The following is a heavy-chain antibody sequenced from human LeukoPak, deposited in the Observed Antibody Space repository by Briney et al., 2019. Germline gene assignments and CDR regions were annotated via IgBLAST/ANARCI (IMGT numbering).Heavy chain of an antibody. Sequence: ASVKVSCKASGYTFTSYDINWVRQATGQGLEWMGWMNPNSGNTGYAQKFQGRVTMTRNTSISTAYMELSSLRSEDTAVYYCARSRGDNWNDEYYFDYWGQGTLVTVSS. J-gene: IGHJ4*02. V-gene: IGHV1-8*01. D-gene: IGHD1-20*01. CDR3: ARSRGDNWNDEYYFDY. CDR2: MNPNSGNT. CDR1: GYTFTSYD.